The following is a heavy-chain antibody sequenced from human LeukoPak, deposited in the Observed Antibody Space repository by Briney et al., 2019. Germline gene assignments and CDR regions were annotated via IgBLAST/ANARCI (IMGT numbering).Heavy chain of an antibody. J-gene: IGHJ4*02. CDR2: ISAYNGNT. Sequence: GASVKVSCKASGYTFTSYGISWVRQAPGQGLEWMGWISAYNGNTNYAQKLQGRVTMTTDTSASTAYMELRSLRSDDSAVYYCARGLYSSSWSHEYYFDYWGQGTLVTVSS. CDR1: GYTFTSYG. V-gene: IGHV1-18*04. CDR3: ARGLYSSSWSHEYYFDY. D-gene: IGHD6-13*01.